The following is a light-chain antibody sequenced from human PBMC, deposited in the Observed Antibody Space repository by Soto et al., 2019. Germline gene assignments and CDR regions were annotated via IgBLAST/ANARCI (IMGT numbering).Light chain of an antibody. Sequence: QSALTQPASVSGSPGQSITISCTGTTSDVGSHNFVSWYQQLPGKAPKLLIYEVTNRPSGTSNRFSGSKSGNTASLTISGLQAEDEDDYYCSSFTNSILVFGGGTKVTVL. CDR1: TSDVGSHNF. J-gene: IGLJ3*02. CDR2: EVT. V-gene: IGLV2-14*01. CDR3: SSFTNSILV.